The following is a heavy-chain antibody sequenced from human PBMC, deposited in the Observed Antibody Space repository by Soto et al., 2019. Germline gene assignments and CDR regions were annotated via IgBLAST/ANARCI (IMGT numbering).Heavy chain of an antibody. D-gene: IGHD2-15*01. Sequence: ASVKVSCKASGGTFSSYTISWVRQAPGQGLEWMGRIIPILGIANYAQKFQGRVTITADKSTSTAYMELSSLRSDDTAVYYCARYRHCSGDSCNYYYGMDVWGQGTTVTVSS. CDR2: IIPILGIA. J-gene: IGHJ6*02. CDR3: ARYRHCSGDSCNYYYGMDV. CDR1: GGTFSSYT. V-gene: IGHV1-69*02.